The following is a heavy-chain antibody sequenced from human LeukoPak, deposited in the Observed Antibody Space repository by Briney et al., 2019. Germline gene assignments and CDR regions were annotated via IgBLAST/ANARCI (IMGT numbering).Heavy chain of an antibody. CDR2: ISSSGSTI. D-gene: IGHD3-22*01. CDR1: GFTFSSYE. J-gene: IGHJ3*02. CDR3: ARDTPYYYDSSGYDAFDI. V-gene: IGHV3-48*03. Sequence: GGSLRLSCAASGFTFSSYEMNWVRQAPGKGLEWVSYISSSGSTIYYADSVKGRFTISRDNAKNSLYLQMNSLRAEDTAVYYCARDTPYYYDSSGYDAFDIWGQGTMVTVSS.